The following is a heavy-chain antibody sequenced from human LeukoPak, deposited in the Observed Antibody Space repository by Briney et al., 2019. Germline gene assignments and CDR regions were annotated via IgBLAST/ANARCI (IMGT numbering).Heavy chain of an antibody. J-gene: IGHJ4*02. Sequence: TLSLTCTVSGASIRSGDYYWSWVRQPPGKALEWLTHIYWNGDEKYNRFLRSRLTITKDTSKNQVVLTMTNMDPVDTGTYYCAHLTAEASYYYDYWGQGILTTVSS. CDR2: IYWNGDE. CDR1: GASIRSGDYY. D-gene: IGHD5-18*01. V-gene: IGHV2-5*01. CDR3: AHLTAEASYYYDY.